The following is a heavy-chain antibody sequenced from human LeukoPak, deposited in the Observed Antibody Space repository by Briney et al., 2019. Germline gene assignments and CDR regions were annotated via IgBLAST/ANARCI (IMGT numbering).Heavy chain of an antibody. D-gene: IGHD1-26*01. V-gene: IGHV3-7*01. CDR1: GFTFSSYW. J-gene: IGHJ6*03. CDR3: ARVHSGSYQYYYYYYMDV. Sequence: PGGSLRLSCAASGFTFSSYWMSWVRQAPGKGLEWVANIKQDGSEKYYVDSVKGRFTISRDNAKNSLYLQMNSLRAEDTAVYYCARVHSGSYQYYYYYYMDVWGKGTTVTVSS. CDR2: IKQDGSEK.